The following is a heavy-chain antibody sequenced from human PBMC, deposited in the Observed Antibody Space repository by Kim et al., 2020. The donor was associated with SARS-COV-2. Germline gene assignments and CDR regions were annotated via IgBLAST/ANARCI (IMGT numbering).Heavy chain of an antibody. CDR2: IYWDDDK. CDR3: AHRHGGEDTAMDYYFDY. CDR1: GFSLSTSGVG. J-gene: IGHJ4*02. V-gene: IGHV2-5*02. D-gene: IGHD5-18*01. Sequence: SGPTLVNPTQTLTLTCTFSGFSLSTSGVGVGWIRQPPGKALEWLALIYWDDDKRYSPSLKSRLTITKDTSKNQVVLTMTNMDPVDTATYYCAHRHGGEDTAMDYYFDYWGQGTLVTVSS.